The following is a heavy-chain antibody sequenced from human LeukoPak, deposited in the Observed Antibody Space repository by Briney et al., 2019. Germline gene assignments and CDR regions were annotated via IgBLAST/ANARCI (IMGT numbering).Heavy chain of an antibody. CDR2: ISSSSTYI. CDR1: SFSFSSYS. V-gene: IGHV3-21*01. D-gene: IGHD4-23*01. CDR3: AKDIYGGSWPNDY. Sequence: PGGSLRLSCAASSFSFSSYSMNWVRQAPGKGLEWVSSISSSSTYIYYADSVKGRFTISRDNAKNSLYLQMLSLRAEDTAVYYCAKDIYGGSWPNDYWGQGTLVTVSS. J-gene: IGHJ4*02.